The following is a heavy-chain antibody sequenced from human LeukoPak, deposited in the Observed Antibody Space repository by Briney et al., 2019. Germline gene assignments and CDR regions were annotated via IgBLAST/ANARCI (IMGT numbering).Heavy chain of an antibody. Sequence: GGSLRLSCAASGFTFSSYWMRWVRQAPGKGLEWVANIKQDGSEKYYVDSVKGRFTISRDNAKNSLYLQMNSLRDEDTAVYYCAREGSGSYAGYDAFDIWGQGTMVTVSS. CDR2: IKQDGSEK. CDR1: GFTFSSYW. J-gene: IGHJ3*02. CDR3: AREGSGSYAGYDAFDI. D-gene: IGHD1-26*01. V-gene: IGHV3-7*01.